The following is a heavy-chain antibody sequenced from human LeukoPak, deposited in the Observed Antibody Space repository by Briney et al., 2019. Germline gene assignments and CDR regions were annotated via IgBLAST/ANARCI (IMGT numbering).Heavy chain of an antibody. D-gene: IGHD3-10*02. V-gene: IGHV3-48*04. CDR1: GFAFSSYS. Sequence: GGSLRLSCAASGFAFSSYSMNWGGQAAGKGLEWVSYISSSGSTISYADSVKGRFTIPRDNAKTSLHLQMNSLRAEDTAVYYCAELGITMIGGVWGKGTTVTISS. J-gene: IGHJ6*04. CDR2: ISSSGSTI. CDR3: AELGITMIGGV.